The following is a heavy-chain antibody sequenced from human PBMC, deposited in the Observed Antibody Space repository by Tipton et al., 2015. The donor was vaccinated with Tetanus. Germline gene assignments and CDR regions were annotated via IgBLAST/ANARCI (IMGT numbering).Heavy chain of an antibody. CDR1: GGSISSYY. D-gene: IGHD3-3*01. Sequence: TLSLTCTVSGGSISSYYWSWIRQPPGKGLEWIGYIYYSGSTNYNPSLKSRVTISVDTSKNQFSLKLSSVTAEDTAVYYCARGTIFGVADDFDYWGQGTLVTVSS. CDR3: ARGTIFGVADDFDY. CDR2: IYYSGST. V-gene: IGHV4-59*01. J-gene: IGHJ4*02.